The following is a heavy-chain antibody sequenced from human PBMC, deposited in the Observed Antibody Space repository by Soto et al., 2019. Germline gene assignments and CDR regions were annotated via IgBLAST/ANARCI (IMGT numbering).Heavy chain of an antibody. Sequence: SLTCTVSGGSISSYYWSWIRQPPGKVLEWIGYIYYSGSTNYNPSLKSRVTVSVDTSKNQFSLKLSSVTAADTAVYYCARGNWNGMDVWGQGTTVTVS. V-gene: IGHV4-59*01. J-gene: IGHJ6*02. D-gene: IGHD1-20*01. CDR3: ARGNWNGMDV. CDR2: IYYSGST. CDR1: GGSISSYY.